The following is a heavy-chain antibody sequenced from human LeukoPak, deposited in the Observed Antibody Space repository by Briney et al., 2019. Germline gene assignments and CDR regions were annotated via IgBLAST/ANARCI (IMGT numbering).Heavy chain of an antibody. CDR1: GGSFSGYY. J-gene: IGHJ4*02. CDR3: ARVICSGGSCRFDY. V-gene: IGHV4-34*01. Sequence: ASETLSLTCAVYGGSFSGYYWSWIRQPPGKGLEWIGEINHSGSTNYNPSLKSRVTISVDTSKNQFSLKLSSVTAADTAVYYCARVICSGGSCRFDYWGQGTLVTVSS. D-gene: IGHD2-15*01. CDR2: INHSGST.